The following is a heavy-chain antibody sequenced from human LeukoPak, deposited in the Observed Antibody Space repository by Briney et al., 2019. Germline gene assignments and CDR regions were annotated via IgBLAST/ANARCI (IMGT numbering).Heavy chain of an antibody. Sequence: PGRSLRLSCAASGFTFSSCGMHWVRQAPGKGLEWVAVITYDGDTRYFEDSVKGRFTISRDTSKSTLYLQMNSLRAEDTAIYYCAKTRGYCSGGSCYQDYWGQGTLVTVSS. D-gene: IGHD2-15*01. CDR2: ITYDGDTR. J-gene: IGHJ4*02. V-gene: IGHV3-30*18. CDR3: AKTRGYCSGGSCYQDY. CDR1: GFTFSSCG.